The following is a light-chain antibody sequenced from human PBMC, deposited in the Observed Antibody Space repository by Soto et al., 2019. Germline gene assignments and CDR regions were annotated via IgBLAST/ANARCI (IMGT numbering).Light chain of an antibody. V-gene: IGLV4-69*01. CDR2: LNSDGSH. CDR1: SGHSSYA. J-gene: IGLJ3*02. CDR3: QTWGTGFWV. Sequence: QSVLTQSPSASASLGASVKLTCTLSSGHSSYAIAWHQQQPEKGPRYLMKLNSDGSHSKGDGIPDRFSGSSSGAERYLTIHSLQSEDEADYYCQTWGTGFWVFGGGTKLTVL.